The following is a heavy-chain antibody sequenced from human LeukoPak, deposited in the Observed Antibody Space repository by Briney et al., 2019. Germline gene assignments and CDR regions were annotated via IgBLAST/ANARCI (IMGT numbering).Heavy chain of an antibody. D-gene: IGHD3-22*01. CDR1: GITFSSYA. J-gene: IGHJ4*02. CDR2: IKPDGSEI. CDR3: TRRLEY. V-gene: IGHV3-7*02. Sequence: PGGSLRLSCAASGITFSSYAMSWVRQAPGKGLEWVANIKPDGSEIYYVDAVKGRFTISRDNTKNSLYLQMNSLRAEDTAVYYCTRRLEYWGQGTLVTVSS.